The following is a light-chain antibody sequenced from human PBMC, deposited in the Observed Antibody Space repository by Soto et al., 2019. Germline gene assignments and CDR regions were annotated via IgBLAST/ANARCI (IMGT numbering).Light chain of an antibody. V-gene: IGLV2-11*01. J-gene: IGLJ3*02. Sequence: QSALTQPRSVSGSPGQSVTISCTGTSSDVGGYNYGSWYQQHPGKAPKLMIYDVSKWPSGVPDRFSGSKSGNTASLTISGLQAEDEADYYCCSYAGNSLWVFGGGTKLTVL. CDR2: DVS. CDR3: CSYAGNSLWV. CDR1: SSDVGGYNY.